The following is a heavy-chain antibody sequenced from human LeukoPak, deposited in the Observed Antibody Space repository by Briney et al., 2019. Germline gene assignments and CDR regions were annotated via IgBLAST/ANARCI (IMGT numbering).Heavy chain of an antibody. CDR2: INHSGST. Sequence: KTSETLSLTCAVYGGSFSGYYWSWIRQPPGKGLEWIGEINHSGSTNYNPSLKSRVTISVDTSKNQFSLKLSSVTAADTAVYYCARVFDYYYMDVWGKGTTVTVSS. D-gene: IGHD3-9*01. CDR3: ARVFDYYYMDV. CDR1: GGSFSGYY. V-gene: IGHV4-34*01. J-gene: IGHJ6*03.